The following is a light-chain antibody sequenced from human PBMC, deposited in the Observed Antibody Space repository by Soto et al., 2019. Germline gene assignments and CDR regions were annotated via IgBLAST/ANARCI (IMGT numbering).Light chain of an antibody. V-gene: IGKV1-27*01. J-gene: IGKJ4*01. CDR1: QGISNY. CDR3: QNYNRAPLT. Sequence: DIQMTQSPSYLSESVGDRVTITCRASQGISNYLAWYQQKPGKVPKVLIYAASTLQSGVPSRFSAIGSGTDFTLTISSLQHEDVATYYCQNYNRAPLTFGGGTKVDIK. CDR2: AAS.